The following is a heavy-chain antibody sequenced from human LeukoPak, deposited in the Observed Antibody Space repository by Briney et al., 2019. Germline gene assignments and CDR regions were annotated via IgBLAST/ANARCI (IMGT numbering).Heavy chain of an antibody. J-gene: IGHJ6*02. CDR3: ASLRYYYYYAMDV. CDR2: IYYSGSA. V-gene: IGHV4-59*02. CDR1: DDSVSSYY. Sequence: SETLSLTCTVSDDSVSSYYWTWIRQPPGKGLEWIGYIYYSGSANYNSSLKSRLTISLDTSKSQFSLMLSSVTAADTAVYYCASLRYYYYYAMDVWGQGTTVIVSS.